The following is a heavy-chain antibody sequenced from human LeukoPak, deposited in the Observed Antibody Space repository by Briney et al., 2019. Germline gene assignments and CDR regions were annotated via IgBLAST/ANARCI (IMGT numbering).Heavy chain of an antibody. CDR3: ARVDSSGARPYYFDY. D-gene: IGHD6-19*01. J-gene: IGHJ4*02. Sequence: KPSQTLSLTCTVSGGSISSGGYYWSWIRQHPGKGLEWIGYIYYSGSTYYNPSLKSRVTISVDTSKTQFSLKLSSVTAADTAVYYCARVDSSGARPYYFDYWGQGTPVTVSS. CDR2: IYYSGST. CDR1: GGSISSGGYY. V-gene: IGHV4-31*03.